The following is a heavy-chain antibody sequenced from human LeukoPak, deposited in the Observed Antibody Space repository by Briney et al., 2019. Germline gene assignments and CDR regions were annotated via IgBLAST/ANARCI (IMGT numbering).Heavy chain of an antibody. CDR1: GFTFSSFP. V-gene: IGHV3-23*01. J-gene: IGHJ4*02. Sequence: GGSLRLSCAASGFTFSSFPMSWVRQAPGKGLEWVSGISGSDGTTYYADSVKGRFTISRDNSKNTLYLQMNSLRAEDTAVYYCAKFEGSGWYYFDYWGQGTLVTVSS. CDR3: AKFEGSGWYYFDY. CDR2: ISGSDGTT. D-gene: IGHD6-19*01.